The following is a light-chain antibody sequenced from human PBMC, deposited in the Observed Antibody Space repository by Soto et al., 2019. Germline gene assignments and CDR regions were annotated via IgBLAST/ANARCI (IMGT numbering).Light chain of an antibody. CDR1: QSVHSN. CDR2: DAS. Sequence: EIVLTQSPGALSLSPGGRATLCCGGSQSVHSNLVWYQQKAGQAPRLLIYDASSRATDIPARFSGSGSGTDFTLTISSLEPEDFAVYYCQQLTDWPPQWTFGQGTKVDIK. V-gene: IGKV3-11*01. CDR3: QQLTDWPPQWT. J-gene: IGKJ1*01.